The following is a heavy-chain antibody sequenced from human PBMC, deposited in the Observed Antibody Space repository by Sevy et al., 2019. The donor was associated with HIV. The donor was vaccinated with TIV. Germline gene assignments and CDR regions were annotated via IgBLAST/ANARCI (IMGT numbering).Heavy chain of an antibody. D-gene: IGHD3-22*01. J-gene: IGHJ4*02. CDR2: ISGSGGST. Sequence: GGSLRLSCAASGFTFSSYAMSWVRQAPGKGLEWVSAISGSGGSTYYADSVKGRCTISRDNSKNTLYLQMNSLRAEDTAVYYCAKVDSSGYYSVSGFDYWGQGTLVTVSS. V-gene: IGHV3-23*01. CDR3: AKVDSSGYYSVSGFDY. CDR1: GFTFSSYA.